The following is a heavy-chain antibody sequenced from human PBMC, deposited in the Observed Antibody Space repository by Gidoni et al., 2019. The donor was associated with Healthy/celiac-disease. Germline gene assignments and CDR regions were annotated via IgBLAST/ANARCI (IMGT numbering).Heavy chain of an antibody. CDR2: IIPSLGIA. V-gene: IGHV1-69*04. Sequence: QVQLVQSGAEVKKPGSSVKVSCKASGGTFSSYAISWVRQAPGQGLEWMGRIIPSLGIANYAQKFQGRVTITADKSTSTAYMELSSLRSEDTAVYYCARPKYSSSSGYGMDVWGQGTTVTVSS. D-gene: IGHD6-6*01. CDR3: ARPKYSSSSGYGMDV. J-gene: IGHJ6*02. CDR1: GGTFSSYA.